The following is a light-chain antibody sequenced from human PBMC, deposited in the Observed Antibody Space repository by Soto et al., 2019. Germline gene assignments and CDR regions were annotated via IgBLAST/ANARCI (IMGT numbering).Light chain of an antibody. CDR1: QGISTY. CDR3: QKYNSAPWT. V-gene: IGKV1-27*01. Sequence: DTQMTQSRSSLSASVGDRVTITCGASQGISTYLAWYQQKPGKVPKLLMYAASTLRSGVPSRFSGSGSGTDFTLIISSLQPEDVATYYCQKYNSAPWTFGQGTTVEIK. CDR2: AAS. J-gene: IGKJ1*01.